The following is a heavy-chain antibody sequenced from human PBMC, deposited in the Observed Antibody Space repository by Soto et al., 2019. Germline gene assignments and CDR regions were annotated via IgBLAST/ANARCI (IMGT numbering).Heavy chain of an antibody. Sequence: ASVKVSCKASGYTFTSYGISWVRQAPGRGLEWMGWISAYNGNTNYAQKLQGRVTMTTDTSTSTAYMELRSLRSDDTAVYYCARVFKDFWSGYYFDYWGQGTLVTVSS. CDR2: ISAYNGNT. D-gene: IGHD3-3*01. CDR1: GYTFTSYG. V-gene: IGHV1-18*01. J-gene: IGHJ4*02. CDR3: ARVFKDFWSGYYFDY.